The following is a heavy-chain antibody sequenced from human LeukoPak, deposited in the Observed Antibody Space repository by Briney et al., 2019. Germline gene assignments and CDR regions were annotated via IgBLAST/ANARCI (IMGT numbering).Heavy chain of an antibody. V-gene: IGHV3-30*04. CDR2: ISYDGSNK. CDR1: GFTFSSYA. D-gene: IGHD3-22*01. J-gene: IGHJ5*02. CDR3: ARDLGQYYDTGDNWFDP. Sequence: GRSLRLSCAASGFTFSSYAMHWVRQAPGKGLEWVAVISYDGSNKYYADSVKGRFTISRDNAKNTLNLQMNSLRAEDTAVYYCARDLGQYYDTGDNWFDPWGQGTLVTVSS.